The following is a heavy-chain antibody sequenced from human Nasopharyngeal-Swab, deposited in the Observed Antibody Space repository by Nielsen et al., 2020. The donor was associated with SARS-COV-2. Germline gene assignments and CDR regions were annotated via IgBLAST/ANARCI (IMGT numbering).Heavy chain of an antibody. CDR1: GFTFSTYE. CDR3: ATLANIVVVTAILNGDYFDY. CDR2: ISSSGSTR. D-gene: IGHD2-21*02. J-gene: IGHJ4*02. Sequence: LSLTCAASGFTFSTYEMNWVRQAPGKGLEWVSYISSSGSTRYYADSVKGRFTISRDYAKNSLYLQMNSLRAEDTAVYYCATLANIVVVTAILNGDYFDYWGQGTLVTVSS. V-gene: IGHV3-48*03.